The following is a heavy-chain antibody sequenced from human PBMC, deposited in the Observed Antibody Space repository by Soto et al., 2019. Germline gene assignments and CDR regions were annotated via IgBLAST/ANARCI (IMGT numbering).Heavy chain of an antibody. J-gene: IGHJ5*02. V-gene: IGHV4-30-2*01. CDR1: GGSISSGGYS. CDR2: IYHSGST. Sequence: SETLSLTCAVSGGSISSGGYSWSWIRQPPGKGLEWIGYIYHSGSTYYNPSLKSRVTISVDRSKNQFSLKLTSVTAADTAVYYCASWPVVVVAATDPVRFDPWGQGTLVTVSS. D-gene: IGHD2-15*01. CDR3: ASWPVVVVAATDPVRFDP.